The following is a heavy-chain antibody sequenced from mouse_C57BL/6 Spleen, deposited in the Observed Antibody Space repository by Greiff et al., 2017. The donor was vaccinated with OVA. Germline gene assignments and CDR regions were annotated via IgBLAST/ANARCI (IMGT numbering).Heavy chain of an antibody. Sequence: QVQLQQSGAELVKPGASVKMSCKASGYTFTSYWITWVKQRPGQGLEWIGDIYPGSGSTNYNEKFKSKATLTVDTSSSTAYMQLSSLTSEDSAVYYCARSLYEYDVRAMDYWGQGTSVTVSS. CDR1: GYTFTSYW. CDR2: IYPGSGST. CDR3: ARSLYEYDVRAMDY. J-gene: IGHJ4*01. D-gene: IGHD2-4*01. V-gene: IGHV1-55*01.